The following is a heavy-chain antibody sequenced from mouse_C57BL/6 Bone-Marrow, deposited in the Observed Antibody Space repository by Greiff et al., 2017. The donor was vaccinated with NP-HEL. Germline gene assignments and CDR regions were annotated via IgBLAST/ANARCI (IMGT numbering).Heavy chain of an antibody. V-gene: IGHV5-4*01. CDR3: ARERGITDYAMDY. J-gene: IGHJ4*01. CDR1: GFTFSSYA. Sequence: EVQGVESGGGLVKPGGSLKLSCAASGFTFSSYAMSWVRQTPEKRLEWVATISDGGSYTYYPDNVKGRFTISRDNAKNNLYLQMSHLKSEDTAMYYCARERGITDYAMDYWGQGTSVTVSS. CDR2: ISDGGSYT. D-gene: IGHD1-1*01.